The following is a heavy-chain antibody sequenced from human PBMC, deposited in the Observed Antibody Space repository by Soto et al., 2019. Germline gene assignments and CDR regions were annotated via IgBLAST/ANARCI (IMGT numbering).Heavy chain of an antibody. V-gene: IGHV1-18*04. Sequence: ASVKVSCKAYDFSFTSHGISWVRQAPGQGLEWMGWISLYNGNTNYAQQFQGRVTITADTSTSTAYMELSSLRSEDTAVYYCARDPVPNKNYYYYGMDVWGQGTTVTFS. CDR3: ARDPVPNKNYYYYGMDV. J-gene: IGHJ6*02. CDR2: ISLYNGNT. CDR1: DFSFTSHG.